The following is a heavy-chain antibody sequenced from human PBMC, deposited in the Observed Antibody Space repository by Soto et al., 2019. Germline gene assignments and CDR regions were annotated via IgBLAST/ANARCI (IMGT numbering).Heavy chain of an antibody. CDR3: AKDYGGILVY. CDR1: GSTFSSYG. D-gene: IGHD4-17*01. CDR2: ISYDGSNK. V-gene: IGHV3-30*18. Sequence: PGGSLRLSCAASGSTFSSYGMHWVRQAPGKGLEWVAVISYDGSNKYYADSVKGRFTISRDNSKNTLYLQMNSLRAEDAAVYYCAKDYGGILVYWGQGTLVTVSS. J-gene: IGHJ4*02.